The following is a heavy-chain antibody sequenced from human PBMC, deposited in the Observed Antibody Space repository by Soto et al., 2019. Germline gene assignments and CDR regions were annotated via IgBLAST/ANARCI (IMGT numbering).Heavy chain of an antibody. V-gene: IGHV3-30*03. CDR1: GFTFSDYA. Sequence: VQLVESGGGVVQPGRSLRLSCAASGFTFSDYAMHWVRQAPGKGLEWVAVVSHDGRNTHYADSVKGRFTISRESSKNTVSLEMTSLRAADAAVYSCARGGRQWLVTSGFNYWGQGALVTVSS. J-gene: IGHJ4*02. CDR2: VSHDGRNT. D-gene: IGHD6-19*01. CDR3: ARGGRQWLVTSGFNY.